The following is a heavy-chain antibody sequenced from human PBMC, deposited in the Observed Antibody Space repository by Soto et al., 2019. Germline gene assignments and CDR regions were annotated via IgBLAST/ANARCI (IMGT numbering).Heavy chain of an antibody. Sequence: GGSLRLSCAASGFTFSTYSMNWVRQAPGKGLEWVSSISSSSYIYYADSVKGRFTISRDNAENSLYLQMNSLRAEDTAVYYCGREGPTTVVPPGDYWGQGTLVTVSS. CDR3: GREGPTTVVPPGDY. CDR2: ISSSSYI. CDR1: GFTFSTYS. V-gene: IGHV3-21*01. J-gene: IGHJ4*02. D-gene: IGHD4-17*01.